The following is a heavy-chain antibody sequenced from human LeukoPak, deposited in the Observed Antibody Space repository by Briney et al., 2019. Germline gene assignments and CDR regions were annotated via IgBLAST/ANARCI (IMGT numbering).Heavy chain of an antibody. Sequence: PGGSLRLSCAASGFTLRSHWMSWVRQAPGKGLQWVASIKQDGSEKLYLDSVRGRFTISRDNAENSLYLQMNSLRDEDTAVYYCARLVGMVTTYDIWGQGTMVTVSS. D-gene: IGHD5-24*01. J-gene: IGHJ3*02. CDR2: IKQDGSEK. CDR1: GFTLRSHW. CDR3: ARLVGMVTTYDI. V-gene: IGHV3-7*04.